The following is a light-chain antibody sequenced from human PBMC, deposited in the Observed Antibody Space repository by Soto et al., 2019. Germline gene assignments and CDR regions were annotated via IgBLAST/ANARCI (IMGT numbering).Light chain of an antibody. CDR3: QTWGAGVVV. J-gene: IGLJ2*01. CDR1: RGQIGYA. Sequence: QLVLTQSPSASASLGASVNLTCTLGRGQIGYAIAWHQQQAEKGPRFLMRLKSDGSHTKGDGIPDRFSGSSSGTERYLTISSLQSEDEADYYCQTWGAGVVVFGGGTKLTVL. V-gene: IGLV4-69*01. CDR2: LKSDGSH.